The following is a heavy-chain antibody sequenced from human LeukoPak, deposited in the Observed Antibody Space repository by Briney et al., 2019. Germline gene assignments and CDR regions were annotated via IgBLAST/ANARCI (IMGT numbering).Heavy chain of an antibody. CDR2: INHSGST. Sequence: PSETLSLTCAVYGGSFSGYYWSWIRQPPGKGLEWIGEINHSGSTNYNPSLKSRVTISVDTSKNQFSLKLSSVTAADTAVYYCAREYKRRYSSSWYEFDYWGQGTLVTVSS. V-gene: IGHV4-34*01. CDR3: AREYKRRYSSSWYEFDY. J-gene: IGHJ4*02. CDR1: GGSFSGYY. D-gene: IGHD6-13*01.